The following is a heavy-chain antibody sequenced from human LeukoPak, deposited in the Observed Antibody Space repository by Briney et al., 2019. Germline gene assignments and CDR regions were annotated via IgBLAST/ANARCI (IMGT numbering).Heavy chain of an antibody. V-gene: IGHV3-7*01. CDR1: GFIFRSYW. Sequence: GGSLRLSCVAPGFIFRSYWMSWVRQPPGKGLEWVANINHDGSVKFYLDSVKGRFTISRDNAKNSVYLQMNSLRAEDTAVYYCATSRDSSGVDWGQGNLVTVSS. J-gene: IGHJ4*02. CDR3: ATSRDSSGVD. D-gene: IGHD3-22*01. CDR2: INHDGSVK.